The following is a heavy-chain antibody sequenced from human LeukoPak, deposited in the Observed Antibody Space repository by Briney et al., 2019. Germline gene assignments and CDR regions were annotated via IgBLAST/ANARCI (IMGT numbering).Heavy chain of an antibody. J-gene: IGHJ4*02. Sequence: SETLSLTCTVAGGSISSSSYHWGWIRQPPGKGLEWIGSIYYSGSTYYNPSLKSRVTISVDTSKNQFSLKLSSVTAADTAVYYCARDPSTVTSKSFDYWGQGTLVTVSS. CDR3: ARDPSTVTSKSFDY. D-gene: IGHD4-17*01. V-gene: IGHV4-39*07. CDR1: GGSISSSSYH. CDR2: IYYSGST.